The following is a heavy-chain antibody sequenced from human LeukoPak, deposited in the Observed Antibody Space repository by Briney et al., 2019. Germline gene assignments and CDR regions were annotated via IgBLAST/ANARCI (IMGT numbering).Heavy chain of an antibody. CDR1: GFTFSSYG. J-gene: IGHJ4*02. Sequence: GGSLRLPCAASGFTFSSYGMSWVRQAPGKGLEWVSAISGSGGSTYYADSVKGRFTISRDNSKNTLYLQMNSLRAEDTAVYYCAKLGWYYGSGAEWGQGTLVTVSS. V-gene: IGHV3-23*01. CDR2: ISGSGGST. CDR3: AKLGWYYGSGAE. D-gene: IGHD3-10*01.